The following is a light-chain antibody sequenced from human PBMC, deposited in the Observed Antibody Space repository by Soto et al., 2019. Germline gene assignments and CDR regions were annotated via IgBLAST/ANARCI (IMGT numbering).Light chain of an antibody. CDR2: GAS. Sequence: EFVLTQSPGTLSLSPGERATLSCRASQSVSSSFLAWYQQKPGQAPRILIYGASTRATGIPDRFSGSWSGTDFTLTISRLEPEDFAVYYCQQYGSSSPLTFGGGTKVEIK. CDR1: QSVSSSF. CDR3: QQYGSSSPLT. V-gene: IGKV3-20*01. J-gene: IGKJ4*01.